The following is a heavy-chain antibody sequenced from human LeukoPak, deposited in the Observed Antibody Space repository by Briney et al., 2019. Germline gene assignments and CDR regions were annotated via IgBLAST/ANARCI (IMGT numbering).Heavy chain of an antibody. CDR2: IYYSGNT. CDR3: ARDPDHYYDSSGYYGYFDY. D-gene: IGHD3-22*01. CDR1: GGSFSGYY. V-gene: IGHV4-34*01. Sequence: SETLSLTCAVYGGSFSGYYWSWIRQPPGKGLEWIGSIYYSGNTYYNASLKSQVSISIDTSKNQFSLKLTSVTAADTAVYYCARDPDHYYDSSGYYGYFDYWGQGTLVTVSS. J-gene: IGHJ4*02.